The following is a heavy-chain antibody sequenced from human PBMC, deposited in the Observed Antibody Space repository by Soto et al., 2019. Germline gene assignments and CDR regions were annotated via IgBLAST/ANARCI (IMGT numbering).Heavy chain of an antibody. D-gene: IGHD2-15*01. V-gene: IGHV3-11*01. CDR2: ISSSSGTI. Sequence: GSLRLSCAASGFTFSDYFMSWIRQTPGKGPEWISFISSSSGTISYADSVKGRFTISRDNAKNSLYLQMTSLRAEDTAVYYCASGPTPYPRNFWGQGTLVTVSS. CDR3: ASGPTPYPRNF. J-gene: IGHJ4*02. CDR1: GFTFSDYF.